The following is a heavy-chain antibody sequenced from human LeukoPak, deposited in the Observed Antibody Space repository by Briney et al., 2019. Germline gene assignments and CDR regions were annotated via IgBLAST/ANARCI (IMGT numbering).Heavy chain of an antibody. V-gene: IGHV3-7*04. J-gene: IGHJ4*02. CDR2: VKQDGRER. CDR3: ARGPHPYTSRYFAKPSDH. CDR1: GFIYGNYW. Sequence: GGSLRLSCRGSGFIYGNYWMTWVRQAPGKGLEGVANVKQDGRERHYVDSVEGRLTISRDNTQNSVYLPINDVSVEDTALYSCARGPHPYTSRYFAKPSDHWGQGTLVIVSS. D-gene: IGHD3-9*01.